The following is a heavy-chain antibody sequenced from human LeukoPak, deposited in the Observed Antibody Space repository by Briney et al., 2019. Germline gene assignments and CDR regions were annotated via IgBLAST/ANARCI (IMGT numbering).Heavy chain of an antibody. CDR2: SSGSGDGT. V-gene: IGHV3-23*01. CDR3: AKGDTGWAIVPAAIAY. D-gene: IGHD2-2*01. CDR1: GFTFSSYA. J-gene: IGHJ4*02. Sequence: GGSLRLSCAASGFTFSSYAMSWVRQGPGRGLEWVSASSGSGDGTYYADSVKGRFTISRANSKNSLYLQMHSLRAEDTAVYYCAKGDTGWAIVPAAIAYWGQGTLVTVSS.